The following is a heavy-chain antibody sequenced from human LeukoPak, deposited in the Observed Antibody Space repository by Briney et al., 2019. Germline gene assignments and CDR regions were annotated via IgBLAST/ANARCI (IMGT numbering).Heavy chain of an antibody. CDR1: GFTFSDHY. CDR2: TRNKANSYTT. Sequence: GGSLRLSCAASGFTFSDHYMDWVRQAPGKGLEWVGRTRNKANSYTTEYAASVKGRFTISRDDSKNSLYLQMNSLRAEDTALYYCARGGYCSSTSCYVDSFDYWGQGTLVTVSS. V-gene: IGHV3-72*01. J-gene: IGHJ4*02. D-gene: IGHD2-2*01. CDR3: ARGGYCSSTSCYVDSFDY.